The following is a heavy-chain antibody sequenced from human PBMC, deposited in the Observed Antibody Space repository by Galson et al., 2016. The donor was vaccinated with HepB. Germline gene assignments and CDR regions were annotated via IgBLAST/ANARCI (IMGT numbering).Heavy chain of an antibody. Sequence: SVKVSCKASGYTFTYRDLHWVRQAPGQALEWMGWITPFNGNTNYAQKFQDRVTITRDRSMSTAYMELSSLRSEDSAIYYCARSEDSSSFGYWGQGTLVTASS. CDR1: GYTFTYRD. CDR2: ITPFNGNT. V-gene: IGHV1-45*02. D-gene: IGHD6-6*01. J-gene: IGHJ4*02. CDR3: ARSEDSSSFGY.